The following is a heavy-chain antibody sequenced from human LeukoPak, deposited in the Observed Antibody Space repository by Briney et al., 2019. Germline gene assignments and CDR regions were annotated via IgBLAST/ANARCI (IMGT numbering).Heavy chain of an antibody. J-gene: IGHJ4*02. CDR2: IYCSGST. D-gene: IGHD5-24*01. Sequence: PSETLSLTCTVSGGSISSSSYYWGWIRQPPGKGLEGIGSIYCSGSTYYNPSLKSRVTISVDTSKNQFSLKLSSVTAADTAVYYCARQLGYSSFDYWGQGTLVTVSS. V-gene: IGHV4-39*01. CDR3: ARQLGYSSFDY. CDR1: GGSISSSSYY.